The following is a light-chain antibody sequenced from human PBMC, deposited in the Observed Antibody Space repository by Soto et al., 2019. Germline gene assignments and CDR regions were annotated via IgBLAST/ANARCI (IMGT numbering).Light chain of an antibody. CDR1: QSVSRR. CDR3: QHYGETPIT. J-gene: IGKJ5*01. V-gene: IGKV3-20*01. Sequence: EIVLTQSPGTLSLSPGGRATLSCRASQSVSRRLAWYQHRPGQSPRLLISGASMRASGVPVRFSGSGSGTDFPLTISRLEPEDFAVYYCQHYGETPITVVLGTRLEV. CDR2: GAS.